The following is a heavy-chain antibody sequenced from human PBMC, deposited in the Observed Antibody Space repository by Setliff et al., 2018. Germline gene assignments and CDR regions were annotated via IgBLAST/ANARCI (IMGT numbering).Heavy chain of an antibody. Sequence: GGSLRLSCAVSGFSFHDYGMGWVRQAPGKGLEWVSSINWNGVSIGYADSVKGRFTITRDNAKNSLYLQMNSLRAEDTALYYCARVPRIIIMVGVISHYYYMDVWGKGTTVTVSS. CDR2: INWNGVSI. CDR1: GFSFHDYG. D-gene: IGHD3-3*02. V-gene: IGHV3-20*04. J-gene: IGHJ6*03. CDR3: ARVPRIIIMVGVISHYYYMDV.